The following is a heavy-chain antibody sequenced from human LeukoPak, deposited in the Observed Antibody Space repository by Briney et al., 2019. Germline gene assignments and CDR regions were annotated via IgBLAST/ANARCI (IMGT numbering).Heavy chain of an antibody. D-gene: IGHD3-3*01. J-gene: IGHJ3*02. Sequence: PSETLSLTCTVSDYSISSGHYWGWIRQPPGKGLEWIGSIYHSGSTYYHPSLKSRVTISVDTSKNQVSLKLSSVTAADTAVYYCARHYDPQPFDVFDIWGQGTMVTVSS. V-gene: IGHV4-38-2*02. CDR2: IYHSGST. CDR3: ARHYDPQPFDVFDI. CDR1: DYSISSGHY.